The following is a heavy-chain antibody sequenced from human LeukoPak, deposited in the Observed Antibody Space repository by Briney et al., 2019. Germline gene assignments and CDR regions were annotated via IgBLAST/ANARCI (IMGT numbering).Heavy chain of an antibody. D-gene: IGHD3-22*01. V-gene: IGHV3-30*03. CDR3: ATYSSLNAREFQH. CDR1: GFTFSSYG. J-gene: IGHJ1*01. CDR2: ISYDGSNK. Sequence: PEGSLRLSCAASGFTFSSYGMHWVRQAPGKGLEWVAVISYDGSNKYYADSVKGRFTISRDNSKNTLYLQMNSLRAEDTAVYYCATYSSLNAREFQHWGQGTLVTVSS.